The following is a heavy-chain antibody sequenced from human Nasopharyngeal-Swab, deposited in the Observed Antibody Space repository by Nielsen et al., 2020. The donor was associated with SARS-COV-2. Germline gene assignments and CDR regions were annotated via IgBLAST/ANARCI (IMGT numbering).Heavy chain of an antibody. V-gene: IGHV3-48*02. CDR1: GFSFSGCS. CDR2: ISSGRRTI. D-gene: IGHD6-19*01. CDR3: AGGSGSYGGAYQYYYAMDV. J-gene: IGHJ6*02. Sequence: GGSLSLSCAASGFSFSGCSMNWVRQAPEKGLEWVAYISSGRRTIYYADSVKGRFTISRDNAKNSLYLQMNSLRDEDTAVYYCAGGSGSYGGAYQYYYAMDVWGQGTTVTVSS.